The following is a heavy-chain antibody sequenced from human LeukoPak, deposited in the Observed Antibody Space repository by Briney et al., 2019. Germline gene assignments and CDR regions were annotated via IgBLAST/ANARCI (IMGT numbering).Heavy chain of an antibody. Sequence: ASVKVSCKASGYTFTRYGMHWVRQAPGQRLEWMGWINTNTGNPTYAQGFTGRFVCSLETSVSTSYLQISSLKAEDTAVYYCARGRGSSARLGYYFYYIDVWGKGTTVTVSS. V-gene: IGHV7-4-1*02. D-gene: IGHD1-26*01. CDR1: GYTFTRYG. J-gene: IGHJ6*03. CDR2: INTNTGNP. CDR3: ARGRGSSARLGYYFYYIDV.